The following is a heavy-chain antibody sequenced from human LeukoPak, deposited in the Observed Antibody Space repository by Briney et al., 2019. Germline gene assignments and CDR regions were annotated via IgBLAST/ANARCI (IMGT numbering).Heavy chain of an antibody. CDR1: GCSVSSQY. Sequence: SETLSLTCTVSGCSVSSQYWSWIRQPPGKGLEWIGYIYSSGSTNYNPSFTSRVTISVDTSKNQFSLNLTSVTAADTAVYYCARARGYCSTTNCYFFDYWGQGTLVTVSS. J-gene: IGHJ4*02. D-gene: IGHD2-2*01. CDR3: ARARGYCSTTNCYFFDY. V-gene: IGHV4-59*02. CDR2: IYSSGST.